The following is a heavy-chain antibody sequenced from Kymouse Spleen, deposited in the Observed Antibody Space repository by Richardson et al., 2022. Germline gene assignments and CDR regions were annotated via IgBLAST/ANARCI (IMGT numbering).Heavy chain of an antibody. CDR1: GFTFDDYG. Sequence: EVQLVESGGGVVRPGGSLRLSCAASGFTFDDYGMSWVRQAPGKGLEWVSGINWNGGSTGYADSVKGRFTISRDNAKNSLYLQMNSLRAEDTALYYCARAPGDFWSGYYTYYYYYYGMDVWGQGTTVTVSS. V-gene: IGHV3-20*d01. CDR3: ARAPGDFWSGYYTYYYYYYGMDV. D-gene: IGHD3-3*01. CDR2: INWNGGST. J-gene: IGHJ6*02.